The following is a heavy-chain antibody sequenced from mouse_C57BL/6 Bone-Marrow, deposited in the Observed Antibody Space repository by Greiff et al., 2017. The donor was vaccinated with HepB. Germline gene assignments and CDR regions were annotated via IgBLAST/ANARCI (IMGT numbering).Heavy chain of an antibody. CDR2: ISDGGSYT. D-gene: IGHD2-3*01. CDR1: GFTFSSYA. Sequence: VQLKESGGGLVKPGGSLKLSCAASGFTFSSYAMSWVRQTPEKRLEWVATISDGGSYTYYPDNVKGRFTISRDNAKNNLYLQMSHLKSEDTAMYYCAREGGLLQFAYWGQGTLVTVSA. J-gene: IGHJ3*01. V-gene: IGHV5-4*01. CDR3: AREGGLLQFAY.